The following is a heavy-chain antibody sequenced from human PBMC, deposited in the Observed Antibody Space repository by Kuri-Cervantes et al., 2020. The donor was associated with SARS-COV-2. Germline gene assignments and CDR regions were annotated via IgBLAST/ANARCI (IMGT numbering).Heavy chain of an antibody. J-gene: IGHJ6*02. CDR1: GFTFSSYS. CDR3: AREARNIVWDYYYGMDV. CDR2: ISSSSSYI. V-gene: IGHV3-21*01. D-gene: IGHD5-12*01. Sequence: GGSLRLSCAASGFTFSSYSMNGVRQAPGKGLEWVSSISSSSSYIYYADSVKGRFTISRDNAKNSLYLQMNSLRAEDTAVYYCAREARNIVWDYYYGMDVWGQGTTVTVSS.